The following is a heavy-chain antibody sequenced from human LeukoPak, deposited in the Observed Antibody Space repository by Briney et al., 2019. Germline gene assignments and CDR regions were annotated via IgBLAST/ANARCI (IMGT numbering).Heavy chain of an antibody. Sequence: PGGSLRLSCAASGFTFSSYWMIWVRQAPGKGLEWVANIRQDGSEKYYVASVRGRFTISRDNAKNSLYLQMNSLRAEDTAVYYCARGPPIVVVTAGSPGYAFDIWGQGTMVTVSS. CDR2: IRQDGSEK. D-gene: IGHD2-21*02. J-gene: IGHJ3*02. CDR3: ARGPPIVVVTAGSPGYAFDI. CDR1: GFTFSSYW. V-gene: IGHV3-7*01.